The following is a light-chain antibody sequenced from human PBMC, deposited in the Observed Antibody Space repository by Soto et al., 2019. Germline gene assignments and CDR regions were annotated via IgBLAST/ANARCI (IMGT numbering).Light chain of an antibody. CDR1: QSISTW. CDR2: DAS. V-gene: IGKV1-5*01. Sequence: IQMTQSPSTLSASAGDRVTITCRASQSISTWLAWYQHKPGKAPKLLIYDASSLESGVPSKFSGSGAGTHFTLTISSLQPDDFAPYYCQQYNSYSPTFGQGTKLEIK. CDR3: QQYNSYSPT. J-gene: IGKJ2*01.